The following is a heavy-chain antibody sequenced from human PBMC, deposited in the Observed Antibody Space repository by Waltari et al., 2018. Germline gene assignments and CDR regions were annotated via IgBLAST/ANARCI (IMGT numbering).Heavy chain of an antibody. CDR3: AREGYSSGWFDY. CDR1: GFTFSSYA. D-gene: IGHD6-19*01. Sequence: GFTFSSYAMHWVRQAPGKGLEWVAVISYDGSNKYYADSVKGRFTISRDNSKNTLYLQMNSLRAEDTAVYYCAREGYSSGWFDYWGQGTLVTVSS. J-gene: IGHJ4*02. CDR2: ISYDGSNK. V-gene: IGHV3-30-3*01.